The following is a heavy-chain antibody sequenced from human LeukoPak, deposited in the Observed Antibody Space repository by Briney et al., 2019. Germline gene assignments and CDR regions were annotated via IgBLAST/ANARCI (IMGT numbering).Heavy chain of an antibody. D-gene: IGHD2-21*02. CDR1: GYSISSGYY. V-gene: IGHV4-38-2*02. Sequence: PSETLSLTCTVSGYSISSGYYWGWIRQPPGKGLEWIGSIYHSGSTYYNPSLKSRVTISVDTSKNQFSLKLSSVTAADTALYYCAKDIIPYCGGDCYLGAFDIWGQGTMVTVSS. CDR2: IYHSGST. J-gene: IGHJ3*02. CDR3: AKDIIPYCGGDCYLGAFDI.